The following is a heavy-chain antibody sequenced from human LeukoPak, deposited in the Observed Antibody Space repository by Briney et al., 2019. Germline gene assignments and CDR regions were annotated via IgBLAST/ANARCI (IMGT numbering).Heavy chain of an antibody. Sequence: SETLSLTCTVSGGSISSSSYYWGWIRQPPGKGLEWIGSIYYSGSTYYNPSLKSRVTISVDTSKNQFSLKLSSVTAADTAVYYCARGDFGLVGATHGNWFDPWGQGTLVTVSS. CDR3: ARGDFGLVGATHGNWFDP. D-gene: IGHD1-26*01. V-gene: IGHV4-39*07. CDR2: IYYSGST. CDR1: GGSISSSSYY. J-gene: IGHJ5*02.